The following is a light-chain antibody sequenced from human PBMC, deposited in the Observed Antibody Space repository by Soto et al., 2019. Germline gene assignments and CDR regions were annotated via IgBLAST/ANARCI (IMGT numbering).Light chain of an antibody. Sequence: QSVLTQPPSVSAAPGQKVTISCSGISSNIGHNYVSWYQQLPGTAPKLLIYENNKRPSGIPDRFSGSKSGTSATLGITGLQTGDEADYYCGTWDSSLSAYVFGTGTKLTVL. CDR2: ENN. CDR3: GTWDSSLSAYV. CDR1: SSNIGHNY. J-gene: IGLJ1*01. V-gene: IGLV1-51*02.